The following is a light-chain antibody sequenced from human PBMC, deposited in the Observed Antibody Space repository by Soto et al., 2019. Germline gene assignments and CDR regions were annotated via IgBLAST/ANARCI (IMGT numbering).Light chain of an antibody. CDR2: KSN. V-gene: IGLV1-44*01. J-gene: IGLJ3*02. CDR1: SSNIGSNT. Sequence: QSVLPHPPSASSTPGQRVTISCSGSSSNIGSNTVNWYQQLPGTAPKLLIYKSNQRPSGVPDRFSGSKSGTSASLAISGLQSEDEADYYCAAWDDRLTGRVFGGGTKVTVL. CDR3: AAWDDRLTGRV.